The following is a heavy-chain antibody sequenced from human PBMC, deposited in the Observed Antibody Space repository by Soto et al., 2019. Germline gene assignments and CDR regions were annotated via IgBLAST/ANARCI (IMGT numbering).Heavy chain of an antibody. Sequence: QVQLQESGPGLVKPSGTLSLTCAVSGVSFTSNNWWTWVRQPPGQGLEWIGEIYRTGSTNYKPSLKSRVTISLDKSENQFSLKVTSLTAADTAVYYCASRDPGTSVDYWGQGTLVTVSS. D-gene: IGHD1-7*01. J-gene: IGHJ4*02. CDR3: ASRDPGTSVDY. CDR2: IYRTGST. CDR1: GVSFTSNNW. V-gene: IGHV4-4*02.